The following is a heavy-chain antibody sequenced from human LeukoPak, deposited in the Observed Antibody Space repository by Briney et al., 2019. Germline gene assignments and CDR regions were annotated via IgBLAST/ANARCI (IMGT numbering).Heavy chain of an antibody. D-gene: IGHD5-12*01. J-gene: IGHJ4*02. Sequence: PGGSLRLSCVVSGFSFSSYEMNWVRRTPGKRLEWVAYINSGYSVHYADSVKGRFTISRDNARDSLLLQMNSLRAEDTAVYYCARSLSGYITDPFFDQWGQGTLVTVSS. CDR1: GFSFSSYE. CDR2: INSGYSV. V-gene: IGHV3-48*03. CDR3: ARSLSGYITDPFFDQ.